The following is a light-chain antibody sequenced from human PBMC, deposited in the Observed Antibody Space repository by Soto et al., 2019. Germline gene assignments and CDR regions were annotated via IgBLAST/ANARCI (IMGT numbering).Light chain of an antibody. J-gene: IGKJ2*01. Sequence: DIQMTQSPSTLSASVRDRVTITCRASQTIGNWLAWYQQKPGRAPKLLMYKASNLESGVPSRFSGSGSGTEFTLTISSLQPDDFATYYCQQYDSFPYTFGQGTKLDIK. CDR1: QTIGNW. V-gene: IGKV1-5*03. CDR3: QQYDSFPYT. CDR2: KAS.